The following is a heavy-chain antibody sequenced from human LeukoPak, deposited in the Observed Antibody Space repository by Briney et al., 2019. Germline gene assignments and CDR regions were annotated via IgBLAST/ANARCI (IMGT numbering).Heavy chain of an antibody. D-gene: IGHD3-10*01. CDR1: GFTFSSYW. V-gene: IGHV3-7*01. J-gene: IGHJ4*02. Sequence: GGSLRLSCAASGFTFSSYWMSWVRQAPGKGLEWVANIEQDGSEKYYVDSVKGRFTISRDNAKNSLYLQMNSLRAEDTAVYYCARVFRGVIITEDNFDYWGQGTLVTVSS. CDR2: IEQDGSEK. CDR3: ARVFRGVIITEDNFDY.